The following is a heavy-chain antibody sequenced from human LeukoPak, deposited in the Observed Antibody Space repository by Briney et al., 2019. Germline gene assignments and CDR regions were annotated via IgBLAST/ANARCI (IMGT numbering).Heavy chain of an antibody. CDR3: AKVRIEYYNY. CDR2: ISGSGGST. J-gene: IGHJ4*02. V-gene: IGHV3-23*01. CDR1: GFTFTSYA. Sequence: GGSLRLSCAASGFTFTSYAMTWVRQAPGKGLEWVSGISGSGGSTYYADSVKGRFTISRDNSKNTLYLQMNSLRAEDTAVYYCAKVRIEYYNYWGQGTLVTVSS. D-gene: IGHD5-24*01.